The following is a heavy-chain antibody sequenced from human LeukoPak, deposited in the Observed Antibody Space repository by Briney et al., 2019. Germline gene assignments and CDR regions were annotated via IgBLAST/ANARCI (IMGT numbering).Heavy chain of an antibody. Sequence: PSETLSLTCTVSGGAISGYYWNWIRQPPGKGPEWIGHIHYSGSTNYNPSLQSRVTILIDTPKNQFSLRLSSVTAADTAVYYCAREGAHDILTGLGAFDIWGQGTMVTVSS. CDR1: GGAISGYY. V-gene: IGHV4-59*01. J-gene: IGHJ3*02. CDR3: AREGAHDILTGLGAFDI. D-gene: IGHD3-9*01. CDR2: IHYSGST.